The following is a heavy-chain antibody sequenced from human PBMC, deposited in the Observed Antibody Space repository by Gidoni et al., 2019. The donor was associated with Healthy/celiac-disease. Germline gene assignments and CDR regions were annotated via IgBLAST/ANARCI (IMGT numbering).Heavy chain of an antibody. D-gene: IGHD2-2*01. CDR3: ARGPYCSSTSCYHDHYYYYYGMDV. CDR2: ISYDGSNK. Sequence: QVQLVESGGGVVQPGRSLRLSCAASGFTFSSYAMNWVRQAPGKGLEWVAVISYDGSNKYYAYSVKGRFTISRDNSKNTLYLQMNSLRAEDTAVYYCARGPYCSSTSCYHDHYYYYYGMDVWGQGTTVTVSS. V-gene: IGHV3-30*04. J-gene: IGHJ6*02. CDR1: GFTFSSYA.